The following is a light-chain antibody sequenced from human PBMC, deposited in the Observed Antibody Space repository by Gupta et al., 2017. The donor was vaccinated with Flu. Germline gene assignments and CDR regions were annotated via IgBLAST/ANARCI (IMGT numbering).Light chain of an antibody. Sequence: GERATLSCRASQSVNSNFAWYQQKPGQAPRLLIYGASNRGTGVPARFSGSGSGTDFTLTISSLQSEDSAVYYCQQYNNWPTTFGQGTKVEIK. CDR3: QQYNNWPTT. CDR2: GAS. V-gene: IGKV3-15*01. J-gene: IGKJ1*01. CDR1: QSVNSN.